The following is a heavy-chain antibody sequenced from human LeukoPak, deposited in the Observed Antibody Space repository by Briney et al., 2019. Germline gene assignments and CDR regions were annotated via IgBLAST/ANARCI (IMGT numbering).Heavy chain of an antibody. D-gene: IGHD1-26*01. CDR2: INPNSGGT. CDR3: ACNPHSGSSRFDY. J-gene: IGHJ4*02. Sequence: ASVKVSCKASGYTFTGYYIHWVRQAPGQGLEWMAWINPNSGGTNFAQKFQGRVAMTRDKFISTAYMELSRLRFDDTAVYYCACNPHSGSSRFDYWGQGTLVTVSS. CDR1: GYTFTGYY. V-gene: IGHV1-2*02.